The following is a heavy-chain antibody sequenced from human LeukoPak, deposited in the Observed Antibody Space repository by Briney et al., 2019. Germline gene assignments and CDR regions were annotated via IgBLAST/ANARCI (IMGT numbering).Heavy chain of an antibody. J-gene: IGHJ6*02. D-gene: IGHD3-10*01. V-gene: IGHV3-30*18. CDR3: AKDQYYYGSGSYQLYYYYGMDV. Sequence: GGSLRLSCAASGFTFSSYGMLWVRQAPGKGLEWVEVISYDGSNKYYADSVKGRFTISRDNSKNTLYLQMNSLRAEDTAVYYCAKDQYYYGSGSYQLYYYYGMDVWGQGTTVIVSS. CDR2: ISYDGSNK. CDR1: GFTFSSYG.